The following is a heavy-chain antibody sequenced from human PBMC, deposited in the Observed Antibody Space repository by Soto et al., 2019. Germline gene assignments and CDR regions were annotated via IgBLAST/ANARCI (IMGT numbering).Heavy chain of an antibody. CDR1: GLTFTNAW. V-gene: IGHV3-15*01. J-gene: IGHJ4*02. D-gene: IGHD1-26*01. CDR2: IKGKPDGGST. Sequence: EVQLVESGGGLVKPGGSLTLSCGVSGLTFTNAWMRWVRQAPGKGLEWVGRIKGKPDGGSTEYAAPVSGRFSISRDDSTNTLYLHMNRVRTEDTVVYYCATELRWEHNVDYWGQGALVTVSS. CDR3: ATELRWEHNVDY.